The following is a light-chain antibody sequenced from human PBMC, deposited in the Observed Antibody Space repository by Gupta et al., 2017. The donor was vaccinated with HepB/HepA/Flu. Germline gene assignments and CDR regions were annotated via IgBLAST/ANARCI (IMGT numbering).Light chain of an antibody. CDR1: RSDVGSYNL. V-gene: IGLV2-23*02. Sequence: QSALTQPASESVSPGQSNSISCAGTRSDVGSYNLVSWYQQHPGKAPKLMIYEVSKRPSGVSNRFSGSKSGNTASLTISGLQAEDEADYYCCSYAGSSTSVVFGGGTKLTVL. CDR2: EVS. CDR3: CSYAGSSTSVV. J-gene: IGLJ2*01.